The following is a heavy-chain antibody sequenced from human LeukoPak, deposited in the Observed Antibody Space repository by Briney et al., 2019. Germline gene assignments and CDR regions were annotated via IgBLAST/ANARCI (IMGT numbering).Heavy chain of an antibody. V-gene: IGHV3-21*01. CDR3: ARDPTWNSGWDFDY. Sequence: GGSLRLSCAASGFTFSTYNMNWVLQAPGKGLEWVSSISSSSTSIYYADSVRGRFTISRDNAKNSLYLQMNSLRAEDTAVYYCARDPTWNSGWDFDYWGQGTLVTVSS. J-gene: IGHJ4*02. D-gene: IGHD6-19*01. CDR2: ISSSSTSI. CDR1: GFTFSTYN.